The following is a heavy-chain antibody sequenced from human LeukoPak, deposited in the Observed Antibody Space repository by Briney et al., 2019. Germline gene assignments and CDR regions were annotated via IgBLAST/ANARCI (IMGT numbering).Heavy chain of an antibody. CDR2: ISSSSSTI. D-gene: IGHD6-6*01. CDR1: GFTVSSNY. CDR3: ARDEYSSSYYYYYGMDV. V-gene: IGHV3-48*01. Sequence: GGSLRLSCAASGFTVSSNYMSWVRQAPGKGLEWFSYISSSSSTIYYADSVKGRFTISRDNAKNSLSLQMTSRRAEDTAVYYCARDEYSSSYYYYYGMDVWGQGTTVTVSS. J-gene: IGHJ6*02.